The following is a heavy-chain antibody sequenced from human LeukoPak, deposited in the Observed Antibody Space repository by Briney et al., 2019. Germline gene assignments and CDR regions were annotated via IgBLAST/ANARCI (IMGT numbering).Heavy chain of an antibody. CDR2: IYPGDSDT. CDR1: GYSFSSYW. D-gene: IGHD1-26*01. Sequence: GEALEFSCKGSGYSFSSYWIGWVRPVPGKGLEWMGIIYPGDSDTRYRPSFQGQVTISADKSISTAYLQWSSLKASDTAMYYCARHSGAADYWGQGTLVTVSA. V-gene: IGHV5-51*01. J-gene: IGHJ4*02. CDR3: ARHSGAADY.